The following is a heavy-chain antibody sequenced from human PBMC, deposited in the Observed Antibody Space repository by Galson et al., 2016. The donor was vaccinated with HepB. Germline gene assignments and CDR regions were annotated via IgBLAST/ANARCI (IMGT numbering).Heavy chain of an antibody. CDR2: IKSKTNGGTT. V-gene: IGHV3-15*01. J-gene: IGHJ3*02. CDR3: TTGRPQTSRNAFDI. Sequence: SLRLSCAASGFTFSNAWMSWVRQAPGKGLEWVGRIKSKTNGGTTDYTAPMKGRFTISRDDSKNTLYLQMNSLKTEDTAVYYCTTGRPQTSRNAFDIWGQGTMVPVSS. CDR1: GFTFSNAW.